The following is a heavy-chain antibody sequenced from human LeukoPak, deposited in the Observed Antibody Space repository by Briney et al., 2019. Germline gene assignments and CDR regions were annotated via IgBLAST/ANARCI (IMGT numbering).Heavy chain of an antibody. D-gene: IGHD1-26*01. CDR2: ISGSGGST. V-gene: IGHV3-23*01. CDR1: GFTFSSYA. J-gene: IGHJ4*02. Sequence: GGSLRLSCAASGFTFSSYAMSWVRQAPGKGLEWVSAISGSGGSTYYADSVKGRFTISRDNSKNTLYLQMSSLRAEDTAVYYCAKARESRVGYFDYWGQGTLVTVSS. CDR3: AKARESRVGYFDY.